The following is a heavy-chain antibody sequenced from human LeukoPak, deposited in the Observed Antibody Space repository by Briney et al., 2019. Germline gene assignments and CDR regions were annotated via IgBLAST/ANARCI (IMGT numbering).Heavy chain of an antibody. CDR1: RYTFTSYD. D-gene: IGHD5-24*01. CDR2: MNPNSGNT. CDR3: ARGHLRGWLQSYDAFDI. Sequence: GASVKVSCKASRYTFTSYDINWVRQATGQGLEWMGWMNPNSGNTGYAQKFQGRVTMTRNTSISTAYMELSSLRSEDTAVYYCARGHLRGWLQSYDAFDIWGQGTMVTVSS. V-gene: IGHV1-8*01. J-gene: IGHJ3*02.